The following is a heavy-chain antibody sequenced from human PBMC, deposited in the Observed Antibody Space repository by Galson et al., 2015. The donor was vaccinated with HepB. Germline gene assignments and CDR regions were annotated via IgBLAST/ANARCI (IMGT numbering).Heavy chain of an antibody. Sequence: SLRLSCAASGFSFTRYAMTWVRQAPGKGLEWVSSITSSGGNSYYTDSAKGRFTVSRDNSKNTLLLQLNSLRAEDTAMYFYAKDGIMVANNPYHFHYWGQGTLVTVSS. CDR1: GFSFTRYA. J-gene: IGHJ4*02. CDR3: AKDGIMVANNPYHFHY. CDR2: ITSSGGNS. V-gene: IGHV3-23*01. D-gene: IGHD2-15*01.